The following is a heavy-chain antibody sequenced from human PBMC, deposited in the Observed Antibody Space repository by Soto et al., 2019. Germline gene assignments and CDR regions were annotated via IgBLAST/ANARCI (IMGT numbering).Heavy chain of an antibody. V-gene: IGHV3-48*03. CDR3: ARERDDFREYGMDV. J-gene: IGHJ6*02. CDR2: ISSSGSTI. D-gene: IGHD3-3*01. CDR1: GFTFSSYE. Sequence: GGSLRLSCAVSGFTFSSYEMNWVRQAPGKGLEWVSYISSSGSTIYYADSVKGRFTISRDNAKNSLYLQMNSLRAEDTAVYYCARERDDFREYGMDVWGQGTTVTVSS.